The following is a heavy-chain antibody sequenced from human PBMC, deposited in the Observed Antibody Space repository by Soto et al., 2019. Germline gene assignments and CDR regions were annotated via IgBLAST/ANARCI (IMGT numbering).Heavy chain of an antibody. J-gene: IGHJ4*02. CDR1: GFSISSNYYY. V-gene: IGHV4-31*03. Sequence: PSETLSLTCTVSGFSISSNYYYWGWVRQHPGKGLEWIGYIYYSGSTYYNPSLKSRVTISVDTSKNQFSLKLSSVTAADTAVYYCARGDEGPYDSSGYFGYWGQGTLVTVSS. CDR3: ARGDEGPYDSSGYFGY. CDR2: IYYSGST. D-gene: IGHD3-22*01.